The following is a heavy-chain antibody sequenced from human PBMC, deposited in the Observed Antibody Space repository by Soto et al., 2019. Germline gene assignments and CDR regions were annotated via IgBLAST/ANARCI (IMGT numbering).Heavy chain of an antibody. Sequence: QITLKESGPTLVKPTQTLTLTCTFSGFSLSTSGVGVGWIRQPPGKALEWLALIYWNDDKRYSPSLKSRLTITKDPSKNQVVLTMTNMDPVDTATYYCAHAAYCGGDCYSAEYFQHWGQGTLVTVSS. CDR1: GFSLSTSGVG. J-gene: IGHJ1*01. V-gene: IGHV2-5*01. D-gene: IGHD2-21*02. CDR2: IYWNDDK. CDR3: AHAAYCGGDCYSAEYFQH.